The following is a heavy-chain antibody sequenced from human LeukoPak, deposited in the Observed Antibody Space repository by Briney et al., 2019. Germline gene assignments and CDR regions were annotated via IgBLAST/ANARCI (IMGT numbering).Heavy chain of an antibody. D-gene: IGHD7-27*01. CDR2: IKQDGGEK. J-gene: IGHJ4*02. V-gene: IGHV3-7*01. Sequence: GGSLRLSCAASGFTFSSYWMSWVRQAPGKGLEWVAHIKQDGGEKNYVDSVKGRFTISRDNAKNSLLLQMDGLRAEDTAVYYCARDKMTGDSYFDYWGQGILVTVSS. CDR3: ARDKMTGDSYFDY. CDR1: GFTFSSYW.